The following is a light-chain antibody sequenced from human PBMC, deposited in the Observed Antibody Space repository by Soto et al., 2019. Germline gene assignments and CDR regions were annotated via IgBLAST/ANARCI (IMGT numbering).Light chain of an antibody. CDR1: QSVTSNY. J-gene: IGKJ5*01. CDR3: QHYVSPPIT. V-gene: IGKV3-20*01. CDR2: GAS. Sequence: EIVLTQSPGTLSLSPGERATLSCRASQSVTSNYLAWYQQKPGQAPRLLVYGASSRATGISDRFSGSGSGTDFNLTISRLEPEDFAVYYCQHYVSPPITFGQGTRLEIK.